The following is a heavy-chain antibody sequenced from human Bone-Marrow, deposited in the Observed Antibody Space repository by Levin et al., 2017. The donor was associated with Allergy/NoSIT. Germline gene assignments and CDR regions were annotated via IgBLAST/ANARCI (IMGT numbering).Heavy chain of an antibody. Sequence: GESLKISCAVSGFTFSRYAMHWVRQAPGKGLEWVAVVSSDSKDKYYADSVKGRFTISRDNSNNTLYLQMNGLRPEDTAVYYCTKDYFGVAWLRYFHLWGRGTLVSVSS. CDR3: TKDYFGVAWLRYFHL. J-gene: IGHJ2*01. V-gene: IGHV3-30*18. D-gene: IGHD5-24*01. CDR2: VSSDSKDK. CDR1: GFTFSRYA.